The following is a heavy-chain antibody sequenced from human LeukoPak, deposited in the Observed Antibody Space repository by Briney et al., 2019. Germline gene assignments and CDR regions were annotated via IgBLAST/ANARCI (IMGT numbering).Heavy chain of an antibody. J-gene: IGHJ4*02. Sequence: PGGSLRLSCAASGFTFSSYSMNWVRQAPGKGLEWVSSISSSSSYIYYADSVKGRFTISRDNAKNSLYLQMKSLRAEDTAVYYCARVEGKGPRTGDSHTFDYRGQGTLVTVSS. D-gene: IGHD4-17*01. CDR3: ARVEGKGPRTGDSHTFDY. CDR2: ISSSSSYI. CDR1: GFTFSSYS. V-gene: IGHV3-21*01.